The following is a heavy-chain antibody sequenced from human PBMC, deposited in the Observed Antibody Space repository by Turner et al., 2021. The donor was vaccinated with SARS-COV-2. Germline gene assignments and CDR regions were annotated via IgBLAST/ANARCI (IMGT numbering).Heavy chain of an antibody. Sequence: QVRLVEPGGGVVQPGRSLRLSCLASGFTFRSHGMHWVRQAPGKGLEWVAAISYDGSSKFYADFVKGRFTISRDDSSNTVYVEINSLRPEDTAVFYCAKDDGGLATTTYGMDVWGQGTTVTVSS. CDR1: GFTFRSHG. CDR3: AKDDGGLATTTYGMDV. V-gene: IGHV3-30*18. D-gene: IGHD3-16*01. CDR2: ISYDGSSK. J-gene: IGHJ6*02.